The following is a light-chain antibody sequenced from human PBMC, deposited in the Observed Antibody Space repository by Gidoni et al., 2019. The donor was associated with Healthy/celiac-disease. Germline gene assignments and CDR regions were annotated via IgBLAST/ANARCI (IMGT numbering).Light chain of an antibody. CDR3: SSYAGSNNFVV. CDR2: EVS. V-gene: IGLV2-8*01. J-gene: IGLJ2*01. Sequence: QSALTQPPSASGSPGQSVTISCTGTSSDVGGYYYVSWYQQHPGKAPKLMIYEVSKRPSGVPDRFSGSKSSNTASLTVSGLQAEDEADYYCSSYAGSNNFVVFGGGTKLTVL. CDR1: SSDVGGYYY.